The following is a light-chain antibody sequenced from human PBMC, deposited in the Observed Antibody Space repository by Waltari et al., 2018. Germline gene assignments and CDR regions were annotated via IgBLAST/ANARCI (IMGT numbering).Light chain of an antibody. Sequence: QSALTQPASVSGSPGQSITISCTGTRSDVGFYNYVSWYQQHPGKAPKRIIYDVSERPSGVSARFSGSKSGNTASLTISGLQAEDEADYYCNSYTGSSSWVFGGGTKLAVL. CDR3: NSYTGSSSWV. V-gene: IGLV2-14*01. CDR1: RSDVGFYNY. CDR2: DVS. J-gene: IGLJ3*02.